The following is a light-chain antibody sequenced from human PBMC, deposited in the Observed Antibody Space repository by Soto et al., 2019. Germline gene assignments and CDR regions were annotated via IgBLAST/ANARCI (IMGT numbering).Light chain of an antibody. CDR3: HQSDSTLRT. CDR2: AAS. J-gene: IGKJ3*01. CDR1: QSISSY. Sequence: DIQMTQSPSSLSASVGDRVTITCRASQSISSYLNWYQQKPGKAPKLLIYAASSLQSGVPSRFSGSGSGTDFTLTISRLQPEDFATYYCHQSDSTLRTFGHGTKVDIK. V-gene: IGKV1-39*01.